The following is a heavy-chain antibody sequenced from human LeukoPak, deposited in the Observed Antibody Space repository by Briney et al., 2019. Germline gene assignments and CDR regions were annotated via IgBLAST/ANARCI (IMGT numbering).Heavy chain of an antibody. CDR3: ARTGRPQYGDYVAFDY. Sequence: LSLTCTVSGGSISSSSYYWGWVRQAPGKGLEWVSAISARGGTTYYADSVKGRFTFSRDNAKNSLYLQMNSLRAEDTAVYYCARTGRPQYGDYVAFDYWGQGTLVTVSS. D-gene: IGHD4-17*01. CDR1: GGSISSSSYY. V-gene: IGHV3-11*01. J-gene: IGHJ4*02. CDR2: ISARGGTT.